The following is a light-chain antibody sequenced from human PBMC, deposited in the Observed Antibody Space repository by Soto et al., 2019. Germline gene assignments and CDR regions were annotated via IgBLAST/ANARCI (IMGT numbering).Light chain of an antibody. CDR2: GAS. CDR3: QQYNNWPLT. V-gene: IGKV3-15*01. Sequence: EIVLTQSPGTLSLSPGERATLSCRASQSVSDRLAWYQQKPGQAPRLLIYGASTRATGIPARFSGSGSGTDFTLTISSLQSEDFAVYYCQQYNNWPLTFGGGTKVDI. CDR1: QSVSDR. J-gene: IGKJ4*01.